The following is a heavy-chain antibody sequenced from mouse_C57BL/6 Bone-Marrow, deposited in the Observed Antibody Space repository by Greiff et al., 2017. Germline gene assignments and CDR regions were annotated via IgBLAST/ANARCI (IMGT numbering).Heavy chain of an antibody. CDR1: GYTFTSYW. D-gene: IGHD2-3*01. J-gene: IGHJ3*01. Sequence: VQLQQPGAELVMPGASVKLSCKASGYTFTSYWMHWVKQRPGQGLEWIGELDPSDSYTNYNQKFKGKSTLTVDKSSSTAYMQLSSLTSEYSAVYYCARDGYYPPWFAYWGQGTLVTVSA. V-gene: IGHV1-69*01. CDR2: LDPSDSYT. CDR3: ARDGYYPPWFAY.